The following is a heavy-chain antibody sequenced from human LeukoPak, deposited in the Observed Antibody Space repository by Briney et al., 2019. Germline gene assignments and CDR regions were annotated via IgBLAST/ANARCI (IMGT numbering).Heavy chain of an antibody. J-gene: IGHJ2*01. CDR3: TRRAARCQFDL. Sequence: GGSLRLSCAVSGFTFDDYAMHWVRQAPGRGLEWVSGINWKTGNGIYADTVKGRFTISRDNANNSLYLQMSSQRAEDTALYDCTRRAARCQFDLGGRGTLLTVS. D-gene: IGHD6-6*01. CDR1: GFTFDDYA. CDR2: INWKTGNG. V-gene: IGHV3-9*01.